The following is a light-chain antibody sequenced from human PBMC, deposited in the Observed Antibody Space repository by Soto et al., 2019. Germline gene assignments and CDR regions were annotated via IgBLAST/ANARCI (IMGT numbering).Light chain of an antibody. Sequence: EVLLTQSPGTLSLSPGDRATLSCRASQSISRSFLSWYQKKPGQAPGLLIYGSSIRATGIPDKFSGSGSGTDFALTISKLEPEDFAVYYCQQYHDSMTFGGGTKVQI. CDR2: GSS. V-gene: IGKV3-20*01. J-gene: IGKJ4*01. CDR1: QSISRSF. CDR3: QQYHDSMT.